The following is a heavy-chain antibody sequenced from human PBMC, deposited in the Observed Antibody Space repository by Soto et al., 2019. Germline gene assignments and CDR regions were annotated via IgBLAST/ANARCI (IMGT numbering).Heavy chain of an antibody. D-gene: IGHD2-8*01. J-gene: IGHJ4*02. CDR1: GFRFISYA. Sequence: GCSLRLSSAACGFRFISYAMSWVRQAPGKGLEWVSAISGSGGSTYYADSVKGRFTISRDNSKNTLYLQMNSLRAEDTAVYYCAKEKWGTDIVLMVYASPIDYWGQGTLVTVSS. CDR3: AKEKWGTDIVLMVYASPIDY. CDR2: ISGSGGST. V-gene: IGHV3-23*01.